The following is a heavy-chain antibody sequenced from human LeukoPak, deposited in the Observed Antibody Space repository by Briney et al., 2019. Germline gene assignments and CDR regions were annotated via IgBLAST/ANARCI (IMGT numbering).Heavy chain of an antibody. J-gene: IGHJ4*02. CDR2: ISSDACTI. Sequence: QSGGSLRLSCATSGFTFSSYWMHWVRQPPGKGLVWVSHISSDACTISYAESVKGRFTISRDNARNTLYLQMSSLRAEDTAVYYCARDSGWTDYWGQGTLVTVPS. V-gene: IGHV3-74*01. CDR1: GFTFSSYW. D-gene: IGHD6-19*01. CDR3: ARDSGWTDY.